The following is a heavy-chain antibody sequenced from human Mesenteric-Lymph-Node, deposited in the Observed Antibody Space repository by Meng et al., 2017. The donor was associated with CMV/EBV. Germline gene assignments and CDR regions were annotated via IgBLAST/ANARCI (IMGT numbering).Heavy chain of an antibody. CDR1: EFTFSNYW. Sequence: GGSLRLSCMTSEFTFSNYWMNWVRQAPGKGLEWVSVIYTGGTTHYADSVKGRFTISRDNSKNTVSLQMNSLRAEDTAVYYCVRALTGFDYYGLDVWGQGTTVTVSS. J-gene: IGHJ6*02. CDR3: VRALTGFDYYGLDV. CDR2: IYTGGTT. D-gene: IGHD7-27*01. V-gene: IGHV3-53*01.